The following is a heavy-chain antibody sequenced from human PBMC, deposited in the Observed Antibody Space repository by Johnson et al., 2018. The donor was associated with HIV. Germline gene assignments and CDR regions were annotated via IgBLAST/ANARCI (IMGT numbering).Heavy chain of an antibody. J-gene: IGHJ3*02. CDR1: GFTFSSYD. Sequence: VQLVESGGGLVQPGGSLRLACATSGFTFSSYDMHWVRQATGKGLEWVSAIGTAGDTYSPGSVKGRFTISRENAKNSLYLQMNSLRGGDTAVYYCARGGAHDAFDIWGQGTMVTVSS. D-gene: IGHD3-16*01. V-gene: IGHV3-13*01. CDR3: ARGGAHDAFDI. CDR2: IGTAGDT.